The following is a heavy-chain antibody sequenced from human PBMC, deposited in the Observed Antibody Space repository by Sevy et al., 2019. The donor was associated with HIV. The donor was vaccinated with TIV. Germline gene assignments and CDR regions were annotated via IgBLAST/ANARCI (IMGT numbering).Heavy chain of an antibody. CDR1: GFTFSTYA. D-gene: IGHD6-13*01. CDR2: ISHDGGNK. CDR3: ASDRSSSWMNYFFDY. V-gene: IGHV3-30*04. J-gene: IGHJ4*02. Sequence: GGSLRLSCAASGFTFSTYAMHWVRQAPGKGLEWVAVISHDGGNKYYTDSVKGRFTISRDNSKSTLYLQMNSLRPEDTAVYYCASDRSSSWMNYFFDYWGQRALVTVSS.